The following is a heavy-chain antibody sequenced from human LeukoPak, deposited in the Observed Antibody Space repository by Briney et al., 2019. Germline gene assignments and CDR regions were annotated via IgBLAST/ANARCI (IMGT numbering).Heavy chain of an antibody. CDR1: GFTFSSYG. CDR3: AKEEAADGDAFDI. Sequence: PGGSLRLSCAASGFTFSSYGMHWVRQAPGKGVEWVTVISYDGSNEYFADSVKGRFTISRDNSKNTLYLQMSSLRAEDTAVYYCAKEEAADGDAFDIWGQGTMVTVSS. V-gene: IGHV3-30*18. J-gene: IGHJ3*02. CDR2: ISYDGSNE. D-gene: IGHD6-13*01.